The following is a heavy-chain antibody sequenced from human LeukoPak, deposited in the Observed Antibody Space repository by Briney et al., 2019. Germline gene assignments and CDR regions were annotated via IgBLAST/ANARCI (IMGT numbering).Heavy chain of an antibody. J-gene: IGHJ4*02. V-gene: IGHV3-73*01. D-gene: IGHD4-23*01. Sequence: SGGSLRLSCAASGFTFSGSAMHWVRQASGKGLEWVGRIRSKANSYATAYAASVKGRFTISRDDSKNTAYLQMNSLKTEDTAVYYCTTHDYGGNSHPKTDYWGQGTLVTVSS. CDR1: GFTFSGSA. CDR3: TTHDYGGNSHPKTDY. CDR2: IRSKANSYAT.